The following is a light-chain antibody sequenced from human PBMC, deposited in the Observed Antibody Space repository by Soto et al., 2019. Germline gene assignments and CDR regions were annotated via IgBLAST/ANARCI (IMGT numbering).Light chain of an antibody. CDR3: QQYQTYPWT. CDR2: KAS. J-gene: IGKJ1*01. V-gene: IGKV1-5*03. CDR1: QSISGW. Sequence: DIQMTQSPSTLSASVGDRVTITCRASQSISGWLAWYQQKPGKAPKLLIHKASSLESGVPSRFSGSESGTEFTLTITSLQPDDFATYYCQQYQTYPWTFGQGTKVEIK.